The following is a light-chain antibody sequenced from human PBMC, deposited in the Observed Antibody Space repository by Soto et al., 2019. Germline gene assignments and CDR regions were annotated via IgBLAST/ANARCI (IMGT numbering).Light chain of an antibody. CDR3: QQYNSYSSWE. Sequence: DIQMTQSPSTLSASVGDRVTITCRASQSISSWLAWYQQKPGKAPKLLIYDASSLESGVPSRFSGSGSGTEFTLTIISLQPDDFATYYCQQYNSYSSWEFGQGTKVEIK. CDR2: DAS. CDR1: QSISSW. V-gene: IGKV1-5*01. J-gene: IGKJ1*01.